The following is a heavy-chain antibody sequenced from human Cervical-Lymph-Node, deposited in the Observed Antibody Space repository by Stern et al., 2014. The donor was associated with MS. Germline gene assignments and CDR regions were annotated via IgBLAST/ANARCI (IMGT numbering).Heavy chain of an antibody. Sequence: QVQLQESGPGLVKPSQTLSLPCSVSGGSISSGGYYWSWIRQHPGQGLEYIGHIYYSGNTYYNPSLKSRVTISIATSKNEFSLKLRSVTVADTAVYSCARVGLVSALIDYWGQGTLVTVSS. J-gene: IGHJ4*02. CDR2: IYYSGNT. CDR3: ARVGLVSALIDY. D-gene: IGHD2-21*01. CDR1: GGSISSGGYY. V-gene: IGHV4-31*03.